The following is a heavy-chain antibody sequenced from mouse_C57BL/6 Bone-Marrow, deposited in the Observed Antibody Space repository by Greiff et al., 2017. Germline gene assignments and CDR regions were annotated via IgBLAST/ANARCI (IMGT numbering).Heavy chain of an antibody. CDR3: ARSYYGSSPYYYAMDY. J-gene: IGHJ4*01. CDR1: GYTFTDHT. Sequence: VQLQQSDAELVKPGASVKISCKVSGYTFTDHTIHWMKQRPEQGLEWIGYIYPRDGSTKYTEKFKGKATLTSDKSSSTAYMQLNSLTSEDSAVYFCARSYYGSSPYYYAMDYWGQGTSVTVSS. D-gene: IGHD1-1*01. V-gene: IGHV1-78*01. CDR2: IYPRDGST.